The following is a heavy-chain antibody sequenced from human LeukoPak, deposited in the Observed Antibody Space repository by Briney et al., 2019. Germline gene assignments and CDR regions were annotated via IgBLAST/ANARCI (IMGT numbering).Heavy chain of an antibody. CDR1: GGTFSSYT. CDR3: ARGGFGVVPPVGFDY. Sequence: GSSVKVSCKASGGTFSSYTISWVRQAPGQGLEWMGGIIPIFGTANYAQKFQGRVTITADESTSTAYMELSSLRSEDTAVYYCARGGFGVVPPVGFDYWGQGTLVTVSS. V-gene: IGHV1-69*01. CDR2: IIPIFGTA. J-gene: IGHJ4*02. D-gene: IGHD3-3*01.